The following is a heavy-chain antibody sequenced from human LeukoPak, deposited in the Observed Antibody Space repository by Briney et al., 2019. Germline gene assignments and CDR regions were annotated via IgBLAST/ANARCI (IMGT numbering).Heavy chain of an antibody. CDR3: ARDLGRYCSGGRCHYYSYYMDV. CDR1: GYTFTNYG. J-gene: IGHJ6*03. Sequence: ASVKVSCKASGYTFTNYGITWVRQAPGQGLEWMGWISTYNDNTKYPQRFQGRVTMTTETSTSTAYMELRSLRSDDTAVCYCARDLGRYCSGGRCHYYSYYMDVWGKGTTVTVSS. CDR2: ISTYNDNT. D-gene: IGHD2-15*01. V-gene: IGHV1-18*01.